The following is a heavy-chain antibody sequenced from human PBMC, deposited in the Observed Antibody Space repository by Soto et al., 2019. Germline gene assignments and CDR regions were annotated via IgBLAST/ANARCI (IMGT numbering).Heavy chain of an antibody. CDR2: IIPIFGTA. CDR3: ARNDFWSGYLPPYYYYYYGMDV. D-gene: IGHD3-3*01. J-gene: IGHJ6*02. Sequence: GASVKVSCKASGGTFSSYAISWVRQAPGQGLEWMGGIIPIFGTANYAQKFQGRVTITADESTSTAYMELSSLRSEDTAVYYCARNDFWSGYLPPYYYYYYGMDVWGQGTTVTVSS. CDR1: GGTFSSYA. V-gene: IGHV1-69*13.